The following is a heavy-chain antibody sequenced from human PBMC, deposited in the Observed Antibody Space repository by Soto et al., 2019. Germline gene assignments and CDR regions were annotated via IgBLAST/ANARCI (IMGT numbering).Heavy chain of an antibody. CDR1: GGSISSYY. D-gene: IGHD4-17*01. Sequence: QVQLQESGPGLVKPSETLSLTCTVSGGSISSYYWSWIRQPPGKGLEWIGYIYYSGSTNYNPSLNRRVTIPGDPSKNQFSLKLSPVTAADTAVYYCARDYGDYIGDYHYGMDVWGQGTTVTVSS. CDR3: ARDYGDYIGDYHYGMDV. V-gene: IGHV4-59*12. CDR2: IYYSGST. J-gene: IGHJ6*02.